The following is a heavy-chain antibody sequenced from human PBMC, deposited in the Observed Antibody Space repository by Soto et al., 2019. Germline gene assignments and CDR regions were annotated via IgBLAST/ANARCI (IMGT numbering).Heavy chain of an antibody. CDR3: ARQVYNPDYGDSTELFDY. CDR2: IYYSGST. CDR1: GGSISSSSYY. V-gene: IGHV4-39*01. D-gene: IGHD4-17*01. Sequence: SETLSLTCTVSGGSISSSSYYWGWIRQPPGKGLEWIGSIYYSGSTYYNPSLKSRVTISVDTSKNQFSLKLSSVTAADTAVYYCARQVYNPDYGDSTELFDYWGQGTLVTVSS. J-gene: IGHJ4*02.